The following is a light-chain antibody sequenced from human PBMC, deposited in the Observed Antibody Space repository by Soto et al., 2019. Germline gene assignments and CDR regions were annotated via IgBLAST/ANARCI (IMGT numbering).Light chain of an antibody. Sequence: IQMTQSPSSLSASVGDRVTITCQASQDISNYLNWYQQKPGKAPKLLIYAASTLQSGVPSRFSGSGSGTDFTLTISCLQSEDFATYYCQQYYSYPRTFGPGTKVDIK. V-gene: IGKV1-8*01. J-gene: IGKJ3*01. CDR3: QQYYSYPRT. CDR2: AAS. CDR1: QDISNY.